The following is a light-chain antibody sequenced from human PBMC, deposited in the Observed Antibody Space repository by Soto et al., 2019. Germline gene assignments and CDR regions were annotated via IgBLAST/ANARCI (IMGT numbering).Light chain of an antibody. CDR3: QQSHNYPWM. CDR2: EAA. Sequence: DIQMTQSPSTLSASVGDRVTITCRASQYIHNYLAWYQQKPGEAPKLLIYEAANLESGVPSRFSGSGTGTEFTLTISSLQPDDFATYYCQQSHNYPWMFGQGTRVEI. CDR1: QYIHNY. J-gene: IGKJ1*01. V-gene: IGKV1-5*03.